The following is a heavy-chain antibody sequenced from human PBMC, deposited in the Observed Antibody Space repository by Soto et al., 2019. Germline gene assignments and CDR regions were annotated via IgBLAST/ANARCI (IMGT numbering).Heavy chain of an antibody. Sequence: GGSLRLSCAASGFTFRKYAMSWVRQAPGKGLEWVSAISASTITSYYADSVKGRFTISRDNSANSLYLQMNGLRAEDTAIYYCARMDIVATMIWFDPWGQGTLVTVSS. CDR2: ISASTITS. V-gene: IGHV3-23*01. J-gene: IGHJ5*02. D-gene: IGHD5-12*01. CDR1: GFTFRKYA. CDR3: ARMDIVATMIWFDP.